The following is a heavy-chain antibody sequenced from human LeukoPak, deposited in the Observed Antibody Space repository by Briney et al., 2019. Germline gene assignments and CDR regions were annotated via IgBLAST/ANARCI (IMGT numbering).Heavy chain of an antibody. CDR1: GYTFTSYD. V-gene: IGHV1-8*01. J-gene: IGHJ6*03. CDR3: ATSAAAYYYYYMDV. D-gene: IGHD2-2*01. CDR2: MNPNSGNT. Sequence: ASVKVSCKASGYTFTSYDINWVRQATGQGLEWMGWMNPNSGNTGYAQKFQGRVTITRNTSISTAYMELSSLRSEDTAVYYCATSAAAYYYYYMDVWGKGTTVTVSS.